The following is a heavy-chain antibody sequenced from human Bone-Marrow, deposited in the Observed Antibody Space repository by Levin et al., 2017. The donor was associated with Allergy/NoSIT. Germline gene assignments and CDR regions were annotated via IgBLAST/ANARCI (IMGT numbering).Heavy chain of an antibody. CDR2: IASYGDER. CDR1: GFTFRSYS. CDR3: AASYNVDASGFDY. D-gene: IGHD2-15*01. J-gene: IGHJ4*02. V-gene: IGHV3-23*01. Sequence: GGSLRLSCATSGFTFRSYSMSWVRQAPGKGLEWVAGIASYGDERYYADSVKGRFTISRDVSESTLFLQMASLTAEDTALYYCAASYNVDASGFDYWGQGTQIKVSS.